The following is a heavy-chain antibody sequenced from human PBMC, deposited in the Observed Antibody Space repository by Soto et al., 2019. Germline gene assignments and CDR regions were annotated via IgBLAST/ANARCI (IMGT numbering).Heavy chain of an antibody. V-gene: IGHV3-7*02. J-gene: IGHJ4*02. CDR3: ATHDGPAAAGLGLDV. CDR2: IKQDETGK. D-gene: IGHD6-13*01. Sequence: EVQLVESGGGLVQPGGSLRLSCAASGFTFSSRWMTWVRQGPGTGLEWVANIKQDETGKDYVDSVKGRFTISRDNAKNSLYLQMNSLRAEDTAVYYCATHDGPAAAGLGLDVGGQGTLVTVSS. CDR1: GFTFSSRW.